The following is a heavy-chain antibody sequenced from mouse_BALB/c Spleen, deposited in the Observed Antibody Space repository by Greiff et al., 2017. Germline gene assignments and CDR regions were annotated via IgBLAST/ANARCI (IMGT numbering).Heavy chain of an antibody. CDR1: GFTFSNYW. D-gene: IGHD2-14*01. V-gene: IGHV6-6*02. CDR2: IRLKSNNYAT. CDR3: TRWEVRRFYYFDY. Sequence: DVKLVESGGGLVQPGGSMKLSCVASGFTFSNYWMNWVRQSPEKGLEWVAEIRLKSNNYATHYAESVKGRFTISRDDSKSSVYLQMNNLRAEDTGIYYCTRWEVRRFYYFDYWGQGTTLTVSS. J-gene: IGHJ2*01.